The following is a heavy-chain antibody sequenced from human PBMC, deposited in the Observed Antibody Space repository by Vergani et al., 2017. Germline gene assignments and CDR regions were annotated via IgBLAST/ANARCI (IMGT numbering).Heavy chain of an antibody. Sequence: EVQLVESGGGLVQPGGSLRLSCAASGFTFSSYWMSWVRQAPGKGLEWVANIKQDGSEKYYVDSVKGRFTISRDNAKNSLYLQMNSLRAEDTAVYYCARNMYRGYSSYGGFDYWGQRTLIAVSS. D-gene: IGHD5-12*01. CDR3: ARNMYRGYSSYGGFDY. V-gene: IGHV3-7*03. CDR1: GFTFSSYW. CDR2: IKQDGSEK. J-gene: IGHJ4*02.